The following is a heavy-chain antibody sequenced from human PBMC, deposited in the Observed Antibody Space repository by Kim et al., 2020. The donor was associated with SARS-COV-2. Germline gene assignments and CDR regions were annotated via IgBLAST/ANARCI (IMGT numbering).Heavy chain of an antibody. V-gene: IGHV1-69*04. CDR3: ARNSHRITIFGGTSGYHYMDV. CDR2: IIPILGIA. J-gene: IGHJ6*03. Sequence: VKVSCKASGGTFSNYAISWVRQAPGQGLEWMGRIIPILGIANYAQKFQGRLTVTADKSTSTAYMELSSLRSEDTAVYYCARNSHRITIFGGTSGYHYMDVWGKGTTVTVSS. CDR1: GGTFSNYA. D-gene: IGHD3-3*01.